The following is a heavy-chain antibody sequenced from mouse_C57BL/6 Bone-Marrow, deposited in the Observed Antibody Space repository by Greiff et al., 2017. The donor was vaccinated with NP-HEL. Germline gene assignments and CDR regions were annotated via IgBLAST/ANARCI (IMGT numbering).Heavy chain of an antibody. CDR3: ARWAGAMDY. CDR2: INPNNGGT. J-gene: IGHJ4*01. Sequence: EVKLMESGPELVKPGASVKMSCTASGYTFTDCNMHWVKQSHGESLEWIGYINPNNGGTSYNQKFKGKATFTVNKSSSTAYMELRSLTSEDAAVYYCARWAGAMDYWGQGTSVTVSS. D-gene: IGHD3-3*01. CDR1: GYTFTDCN. V-gene: IGHV1-22*01.